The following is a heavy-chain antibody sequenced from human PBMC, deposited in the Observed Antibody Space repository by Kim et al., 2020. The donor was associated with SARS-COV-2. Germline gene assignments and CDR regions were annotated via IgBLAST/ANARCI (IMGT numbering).Heavy chain of an antibody. CDR1: GFTFSSYG. J-gene: IGHJ6*02. CDR3: AKNRDYYYYGMDV. CDR2: IWYDGSNK. Sequence: GGSLRLSCAASGFTFSSYGMHWVRQAPGKGLEWVAVIWYDGSNKYYADSVKGRFTISRDNSKNTLYLQMNSLRAEDTAVYYCAKNRDYYYYGMDVWGQGTTVTVPS. V-gene: IGHV3-33*06.